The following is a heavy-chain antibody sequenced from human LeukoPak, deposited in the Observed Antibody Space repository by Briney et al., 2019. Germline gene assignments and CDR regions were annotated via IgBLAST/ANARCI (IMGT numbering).Heavy chain of an antibody. D-gene: IGHD3-22*01. CDR3: ARESRYYYDSSGSDY. J-gene: IGHJ4*02. CDR2: INPSGGST. Sequence: ASVKVSCKASGYTFTSYYMHWVRQAPGQGPEWMGIINPSGGSTSYAQKFQGRVTMTRDTSTSTVYMELSSLRSEDTAVYYCARESRYYYDSSGSDYWGQGTLVTVSS. CDR1: GYTFTSYY. V-gene: IGHV1-46*01.